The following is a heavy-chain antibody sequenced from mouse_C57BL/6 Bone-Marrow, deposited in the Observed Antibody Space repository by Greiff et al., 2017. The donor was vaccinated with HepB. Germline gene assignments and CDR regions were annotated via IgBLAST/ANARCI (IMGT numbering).Heavy chain of an antibody. Sequence: DVKLVESGGGLVKPGGSLKLSCAASGFTFSDYGMHWVRQAPEKGLEWVAYISSGSSTIYYADTVKGRFTISRDNAKNTLFLQMTSLRSEDTAMYYCARVPYYYGSSPFDYWGQGTTLTVSS. J-gene: IGHJ2*01. D-gene: IGHD1-1*01. CDR3: ARVPYYYGSSPFDY. CDR1: GFTFSDYG. V-gene: IGHV5-17*01. CDR2: ISSGSSTI.